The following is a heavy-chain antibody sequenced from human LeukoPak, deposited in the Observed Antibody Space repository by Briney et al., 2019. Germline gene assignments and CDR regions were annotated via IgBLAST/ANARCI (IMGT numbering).Heavy chain of an antibody. D-gene: IGHD3-9*01. J-gene: IGHJ4*02. CDR2: IYHSGST. CDR1: GGSISSGGYS. V-gene: IGHV4-30-2*01. Sequence: PSETLSLTCAVSGGSISSGGYSWSWIGQPPGKGLEGIGYIYHSGSTYYNPSLKSRVTISVDRSKNQFSLKLSSVTAADTAVYYCARGPYDILTGYRYFDYWGQGTLVTVSS. CDR3: ARGPYDILTGYRYFDY.